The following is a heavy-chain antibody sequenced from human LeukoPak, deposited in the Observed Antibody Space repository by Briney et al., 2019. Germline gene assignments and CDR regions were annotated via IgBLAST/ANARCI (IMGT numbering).Heavy chain of an antibody. CDR2: INGDGSTT. CDR3: CAVVAPLPR. J-gene: IGHJ4*02. V-gene: IGHV3-74*01. D-gene: IGHD4-23*01. Sequence: RGSLRLSCAASGFTFSTNWMHWVRQAPGKGPVWVSRINGDGSTTTYADSVKGRFTISRDNAKNALYLQMNSLRAEDTAVYYCCAVVAPLPRWGQGALVTVSS. CDR1: GFTFSTNW.